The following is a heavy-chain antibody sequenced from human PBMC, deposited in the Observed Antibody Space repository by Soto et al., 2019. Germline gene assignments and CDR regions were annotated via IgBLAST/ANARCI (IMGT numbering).Heavy chain of an antibody. D-gene: IGHD4-17*01. J-gene: IGHJ4*02. V-gene: IGHV3-7*01. CDR1: GFTFSGYW. CDR3: ASDKGPGPTTAFAS. CDR2: INKDGSEK. Sequence: EVQLVESGGDLVQPGGSLRLSCAASGFTFSGYWMSWVRQAPGKGLEWVANINKDGSEKYYVDSVRGRFTISGDNAKNSLYLQINSLRAEDAAVYYCASDKGPGPTTAFASWGLGTLVTVAA.